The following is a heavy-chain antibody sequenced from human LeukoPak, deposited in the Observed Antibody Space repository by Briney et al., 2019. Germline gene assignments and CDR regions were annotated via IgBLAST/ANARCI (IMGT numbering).Heavy chain of an antibody. CDR1: GFTFDVYA. V-gene: IGHV3-9*01. Sequence: GRSLRLSCAASGFTFDVYAMHWVRQAPGKGLEWVSGISWNSGSIGYADSVKGRFTISRDNAKNSLYLQMNSLRAEDTALYYCAKDSRGWAVAATGYFQHWGQGTLVTVSS. CDR2: ISWNSGSI. J-gene: IGHJ1*01. D-gene: IGHD6-19*01. CDR3: AKDSRGWAVAATGYFQH.